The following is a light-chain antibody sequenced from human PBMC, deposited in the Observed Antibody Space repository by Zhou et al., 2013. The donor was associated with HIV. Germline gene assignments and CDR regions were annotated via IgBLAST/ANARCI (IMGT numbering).Light chain of an antibody. CDR1: QSVSSY. Sequence: EIVLTQSPATLSLSPGERATLSCRASQSVSSYLAWYQHKPGQGPKVLIFGASTRATGIPGRFSASGSGTEFTLTISSLQSEDFAVYYCQQYANWPPLTFGQGTKVEFK. CDR2: GAS. V-gene: IGKV3-15*01. CDR3: QQYANWPPLT. J-gene: IGKJ1*01.